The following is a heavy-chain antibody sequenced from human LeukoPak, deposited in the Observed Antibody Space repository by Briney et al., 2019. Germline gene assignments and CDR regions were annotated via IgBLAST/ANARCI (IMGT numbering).Heavy chain of an antibody. V-gene: IGHV3-11*04. D-gene: IGHD3-3*01. Sequence: PGGSLRLSCAASVFTFSDYYMSWIRQAPGKGLEWVSYISSSGSTIYYADTVKGRFTISRDNSKNTLYLQMNSLRAEDTAVYYCAKVDYDFWDQYYMDVWGKGTTVTVSS. CDR1: VFTFSDYY. J-gene: IGHJ6*03. CDR3: AKVDYDFWDQYYMDV. CDR2: ISSSGSTI.